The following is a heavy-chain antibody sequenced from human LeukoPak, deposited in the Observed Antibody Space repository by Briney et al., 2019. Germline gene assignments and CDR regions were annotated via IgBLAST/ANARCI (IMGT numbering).Heavy chain of an antibody. Sequence: GGSLRLSCAASGFTVSSSYMSWVRQAPGKGLEWVSVIYSGGTTYYADSVKGRFTISRDNSKNTLYLQMNSLRAEDTAVYYCARARSSIAAYDYWGQGTLVTVSS. D-gene: IGHD6-6*01. J-gene: IGHJ4*02. CDR1: GFTVSSSY. CDR2: IYSGGTT. CDR3: ARARSSIAAYDY. V-gene: IGHV3-53*01.